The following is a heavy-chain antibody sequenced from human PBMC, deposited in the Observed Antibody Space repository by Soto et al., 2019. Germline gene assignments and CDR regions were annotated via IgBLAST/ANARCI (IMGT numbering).Heavy chain of an antibody. CDR2: VIPRSGSA. Sequence: QVQLVQSGAEVKKPGSSVKVSCKASGDTSRNYAITWVRQAPGQGLEWMGGVIPRSGSANYAQKFKARVTITADESTSTVYMELSSLRSEDTAIYYCARDRYFDNSGYFFESAYWGQGTLVTVAS. D-gene: IGHD3-22*01. V-gene: IGHV1-69*12. CDR3: ARDRYFDNSGYFFESAY. J-gene: IGHJ4*02. CDR1: GDTSRNYA.